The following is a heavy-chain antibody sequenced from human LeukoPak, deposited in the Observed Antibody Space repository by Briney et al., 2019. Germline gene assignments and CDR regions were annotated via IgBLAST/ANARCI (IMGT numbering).Heavy chain of an antibody. V-gene: IGHV3-7*01. CDR2: INEDGSAK. CDR3: TRIFIKELEDS. D-gene: IGHD1-7*01. CDR1: GFTLPNSW. Sequence: GESLRLSCAASGFTLPNSWMTWIRQAPAKELEWVANINEDGSAKYYVDSVKGRFTISRDDTKNSVFLQMNSLRDEDTAVYYCTRIFIKELEDSWGQGNLVTVSS. J-gene: IGHJ5*02.